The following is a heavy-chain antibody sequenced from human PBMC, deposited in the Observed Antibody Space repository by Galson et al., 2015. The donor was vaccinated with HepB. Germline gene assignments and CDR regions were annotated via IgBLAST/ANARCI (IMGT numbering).Heavy chain of an antibody. D-gene: IGHD3-22*01. CDR1: GYTFTSYG. CDR2: ISAYNGNT. J-gene: IGHJ4*02. Sequence: SVKVSCKASGYTFTSYGISWVRQAPGQGLEWMGWISAYNGNTNYAQKLQGRVTMTTDTSTSTAYMELRSLRSDDTAVYYCARDLPANLNYYDSSGYFAPFDYWGQGTLVTVSS. V-gene: IGHV1-18*04. CDR3: ARDLPANLNYYDSSGYFAPFDY.